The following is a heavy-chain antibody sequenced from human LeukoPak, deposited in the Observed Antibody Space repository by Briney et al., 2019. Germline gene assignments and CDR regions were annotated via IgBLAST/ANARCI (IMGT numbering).Heavy chain of an antibody. D-gene: IGHD1-26*01. V-gene: IGHV1-2*02. CDR3: ARDSGSYYGLADY. CDR2: INPNSGGT. CDR1: GYTFTGYY. J-gene: IGHJ4*02. Sequence: ASVKVSCKASGYTFTGYYMHWVRQAPGQGLEWMGWINPNSGGTNYAQKFQGRVTMTRDTSISTAYMELRRLRSDDTAVYYCARDSGSYYGLADYWGQGTLVTVSS.